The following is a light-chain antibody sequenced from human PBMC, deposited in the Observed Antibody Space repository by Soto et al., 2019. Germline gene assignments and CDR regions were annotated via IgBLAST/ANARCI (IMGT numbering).Light chain of an antibody. CDR1: TGDVGGYNF. CDR2: DVY. Sequence: QSALTQPASVSGSPGQSITISSPGPTGDVGGYNFFPWYQQHPAKAPKLMIYDVYNRPSGVSNRFSGSKSGNTASLTISGLQAEDEAEYYCSSYTSTSTLVFGTGTKLTVL. J-gene: IGLJ1*01. V-gene: IGLV2-14*01. CDR3: SSYTSTSTLV.